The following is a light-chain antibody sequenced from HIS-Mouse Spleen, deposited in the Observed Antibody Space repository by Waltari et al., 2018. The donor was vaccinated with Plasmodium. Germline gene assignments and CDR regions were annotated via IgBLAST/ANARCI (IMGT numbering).Light chain of an antibody. J-gene: IGKJ3*01. V-gene: IGKV3-15*01. CDR2: GAS. CDR1: QSVSSN. CDR3: QQYNNWSFT. Sequence: EIVLTQSPATLSVSPGHRATLSCRASQSVSSNLAWYQQKPGQAPRHLIYGASTRATGIPARFSGSGSGTEFTLTISSLQSEDFAVYYCQQYNNWSFTFGPGTKVDIK.